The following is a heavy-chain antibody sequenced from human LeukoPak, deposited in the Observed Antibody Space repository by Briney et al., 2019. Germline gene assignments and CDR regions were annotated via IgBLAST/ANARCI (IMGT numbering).Heavy chain of an antibody. CDR1: GFTFSSYW. J-gene: IGHJ4*02. V-gene: IGHV3-74*01. D-gene: IGHD3-22*01. CDR3: AKLSPPSYYYDSSGSDY. CDR2: INSDGSST. Sequence: GGSLRLSCAASGFTFSSYWMHWVRQAPGKGLVWVSRINSDGSSTSYADSVKGRFTISRDNAKNTLYLQMNSLRAEDTAVYYCAKLSPPSYYYDSSGSDYWGQGTLVTVSS.